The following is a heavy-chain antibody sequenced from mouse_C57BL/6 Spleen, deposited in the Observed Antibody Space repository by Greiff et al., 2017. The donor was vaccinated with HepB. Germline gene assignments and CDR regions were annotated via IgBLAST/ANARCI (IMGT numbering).Heavy chain of an antibody. V-gene: IGHV1-81*01. CDR2: IYPRSGNT. CDR1: GYTFTSYG. Sequence: VQLQQSGAELARPGASVKLSCKASGYTFTSYGISWVKQRTGQGLEWIGEIYPRSGNTYYNEKFKGKATLTADKSSSTAYMELRSLTSEDSAVYFCASSYGSSPHWYFDVWGTGTTVTVSS. CDR3: ASSYGSSPHWYFDV. J-gene: IGHJ1*03. D-gene: IGHD1-1*01.